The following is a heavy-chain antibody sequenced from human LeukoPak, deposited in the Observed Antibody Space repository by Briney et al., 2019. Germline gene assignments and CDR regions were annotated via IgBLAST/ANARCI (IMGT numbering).Heavy chain of an antibody. CDR2: MSYDGFNK. CDR3: AKTKGYSYGYYFDY. Sequence: PGRSLRLSCAASGFTFSSYAMHWVRQSLGKGLEWVAVMSYDGFNKYYAVSVKGRFTISRDNSKNTLYLQMNSLRAEDTAVYYCAKTKGYSYGYYFDYWGQGTLVTVSS. D-gene: IGHD5-18*01. V-gene: IGHV3-30*18. J-gene: IGHJ4*02. CDR1: GFTFSSYA.